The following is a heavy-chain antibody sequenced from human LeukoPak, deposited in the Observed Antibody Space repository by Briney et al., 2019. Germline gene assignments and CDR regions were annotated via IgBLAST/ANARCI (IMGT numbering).Heavy chain of an antibody. CDR2: IYTSGST. CDR1: GGSMSSYY. D-gene: IGHD2-15*01. Sequence: PSETLSLTCTVSGGSMSSYYWSWIRQPAGKGVEWIGRIYTSGSTNYNPSLKSRVTMSVDTSKNQFSLKLSSVTAADTAVYYCASRGGPYTGQIEDYWGQGTLVTVSS. V-gene: IGHV4-4*07. CDR3: ASRGGPYTGQIEDY. J-gene: IGHJ4*02.